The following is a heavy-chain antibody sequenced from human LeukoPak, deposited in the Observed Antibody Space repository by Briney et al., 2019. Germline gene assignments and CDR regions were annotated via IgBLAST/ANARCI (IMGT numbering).Heavy chain of an antibody. Sequence: GGSLRLSCAASGFTSSSYAMHWVRQAPGKGLEWVAVISYDGSNKYYADSVKGRFTISRDNSKNTLYLQMNSLRAEDTAVYYCASEEASYYDFWSGYYKKGYYLDYWGQGTLVTVSS. J-gene: IGHJ4*02. CDR2: ISYDGSNK. CDR1: GFTSSSYA. V-gene: IGHV3-30-3*01. D-gene: IGHD3-3*01. CDR3: ASEEASYYDFWSGYYKKGYYLDY.